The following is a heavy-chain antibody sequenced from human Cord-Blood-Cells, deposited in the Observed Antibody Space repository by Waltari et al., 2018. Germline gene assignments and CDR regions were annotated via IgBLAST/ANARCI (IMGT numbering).Heavy chain of an antibody. Sequence: QVQLVQSGAEVKKPGASVKVSCKASGYTFTSYDLHWVRQANGQGVEWMGWMNPNSGNTGYAQKFQGRVTITRNTSISTAYMELSSLRSEDTAVYYCASCSTGDDAFDIWGQGTMVTVSS. V-gene: IGHV1-8*03. CDR3: ASCSTGDDAFDI. J-gene: IGHJ3*02. CDR1: GYTFTSYD. D-gene: IGHD7-27*01. CDR2: MNPNSGNT.